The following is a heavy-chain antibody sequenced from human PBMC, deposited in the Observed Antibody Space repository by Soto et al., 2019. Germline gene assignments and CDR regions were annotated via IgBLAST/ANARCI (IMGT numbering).Heavy chain of an antibody. D-gene: IGHD1-26*01. CDR1: GYTFTSYG. CDR2: ISAYNGNT. J-gene: IGHJ6*02. Sequence: APVKVSCKASGYTFTSYGISWVRQAPGQGLEWMGWISAYNGNTNYAQKLQGRVTMTTDTSTSTAYMELRSLRSDDTAVYYCKVGATSPLDYYYYGMDVWGQGTTVTVSS. CDR3: KVGATSPLDYYYYGMDV. V-gene: IGHV1-18*01.